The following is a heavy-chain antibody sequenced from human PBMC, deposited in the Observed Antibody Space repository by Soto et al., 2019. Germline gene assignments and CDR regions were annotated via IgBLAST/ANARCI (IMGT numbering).Heavy chain of an antibody. J-gene: IGHJ6*02. CDR1: GYAFTNYW. V-gene: IGHV5-51*01. Sequence: GESLKISCKGSGYAFTNYWIGWVRQMPGKGLEWMGIIYPGDSDTKYNPSFQGQVTISADKSITTTYLRWTSLKASDTAIYYCAASIFYYGMDVWGQGTTVTVSS. CDR3: AASIFYYGMDV. CDR2: IYPGDSDT.